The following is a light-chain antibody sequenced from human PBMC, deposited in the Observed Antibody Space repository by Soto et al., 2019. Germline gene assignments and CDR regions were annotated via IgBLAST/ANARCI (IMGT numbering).Light chain of an antibody. J-gene: IGLJ2*01. V-gene: IGLV2-8*01. CDR1: SSDIGGYKY. CDR2: EVT. Sequence: QSALTQPPSASGSPGQSVTISCTGTSSDIGGYKYVSWYQQHPDKAPKLIIYEVTQRPSGVPDRFSGSKSGNTASLTVSGLQAEDEADYYCSSHAGGNNFVVFGGGTKLTVL. CDR3: SSHAGGNNFVV.